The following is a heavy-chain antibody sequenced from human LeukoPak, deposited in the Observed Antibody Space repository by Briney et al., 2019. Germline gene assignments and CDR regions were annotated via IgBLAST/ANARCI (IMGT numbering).Heavy chain of an antibody. D-gene: IGHD3-9*01. CDR2: ISLDGSTT. CDR3: ANVNFDWLLLFDY. V-gene: IGHV3-74*01. J-gene: IGHJ4*02. CDR1: GFTFIRHW. Sequence: GGSLRLSCAGSGFTFIRHWMHWVRHAPGKGLVWVSRISLDGSTTLYSDSVKGRFTISRDNAKNTLYLQMNSLRAEDTAVYYCANVNFDWLLLFDYWGQGTLVTVSS.